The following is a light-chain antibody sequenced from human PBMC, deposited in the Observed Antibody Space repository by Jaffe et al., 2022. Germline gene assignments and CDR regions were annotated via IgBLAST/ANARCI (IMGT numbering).Light chain of an antibody. CDR1: STDVGTYNL. CDR2: EVS. J-gene: IGLJ1*01. V-gene: IGLV2-23*02. Sequence: QSTLTQPASVSGSPGQSITVSCSGTSTDVGTYNLVSWYQQHPGNAPKVIIYEVSKRPSGVSNRFSGSKSGNTASLTISGLQAEDEADYYCCSYAGSRSFYVFGTGTKVTVL. CDR3: CSYAGSRSFYV.